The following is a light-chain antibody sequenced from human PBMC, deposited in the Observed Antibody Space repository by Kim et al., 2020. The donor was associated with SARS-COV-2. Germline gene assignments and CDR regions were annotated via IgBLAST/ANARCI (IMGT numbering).Light chain of an antibody. J-gene: IGKJ4*01. CDR1: KDIINY. CDR3: QQYNSYPLT. Sequence: AAVGGNVATTGRASKDIINYLVWLQQQPGKDPKTLIYAASSLQSGVPLKFSGSGAGTEFTITISSLQPEDFATYYCQQYNSYPLTFGGGTKVDIK. CDR2: AAS. V-gene: IGKV1-16*02.